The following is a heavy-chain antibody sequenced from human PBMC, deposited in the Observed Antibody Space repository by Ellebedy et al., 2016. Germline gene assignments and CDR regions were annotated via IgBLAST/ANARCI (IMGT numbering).Heavy chain of an antibody. CDR2: ISGSGGST. CDR3: ALRITIFGYDDY. CDR1: GFTFSSYA. D-gene: IGHD3-3*01. V-gene: IGHV3-23*01. Sequence: GESLKISCAASGFTFSSYAMSWVRQAPGKGLEWVSAISGSGGSTYYADSVKGRFTISRDNSKNTLYLQMNSLRAEDTAVYYCALRITIFGYDDYWGQGTLVTVSS. J-gene: IGHJ4*02.